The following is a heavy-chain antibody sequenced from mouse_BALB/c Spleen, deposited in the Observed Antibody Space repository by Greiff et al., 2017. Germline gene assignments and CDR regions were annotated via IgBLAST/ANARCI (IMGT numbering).Heavy chain of an antibody. Sequence: EVQGVESGGGLVKPGGSLKLSCAASGFTFSSYAMSWVRQTPEKRLEWVASISSGGSTYYPDSVKGRFTISRDNARNILYLQMSSLRSEDTAMYYCARGDPADYFDYWGQGTTLTVSS. J-gene: IGHJ2*01. CDR2: ISSGGST. CDR1: GFTFSSYA. CDR3: ARGDPADYFDY. V-gene: IGHV5-6-5*01.